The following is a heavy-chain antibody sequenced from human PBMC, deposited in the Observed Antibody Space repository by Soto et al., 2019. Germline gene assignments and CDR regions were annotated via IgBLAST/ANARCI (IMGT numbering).Heavy chain of an antibody. CDR1: GGSISSGGYY. Sequence: SETLSLTCTVSGGSISSGGYYWSWIRQHPGKGLEWIGYIYYSGSTYYNPSLKSRVTISVDTSKNQFSLKLSSVTAADTAVYYCARVSTIFGVEDHNWFDPWGQGTLVTVSS. V-gene: IGHV4-31*03. J-gene: IGHJ5*02. CDR3: ARVSTIFGVEDHNWFDP. D-gene: IGHD3-3*01. CDR2: IYYSGST.